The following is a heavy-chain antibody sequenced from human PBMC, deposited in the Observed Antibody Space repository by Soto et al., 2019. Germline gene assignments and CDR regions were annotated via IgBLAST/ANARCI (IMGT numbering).Heavy chain of an antibody. CDR1: GGSFSGYY. D-gene: IGHD3-3*01. J-gene: IGHJ6*02. Sequence: SETLSLTCAVYGGSFSGYYWSWISQPPGKGLEWIGEINHSGSTNYNPSLKSRVTISVDASKNQFSLKLSSVTAADTAVYYCARGGDYDFWSGYPNYYYYGMDVWGQGTTVTVSS. V-gene: IGHV4-34*01. CDR3: ARGGDYDFWSGYPNYYYYGMDV. CDR2: INHSGST.